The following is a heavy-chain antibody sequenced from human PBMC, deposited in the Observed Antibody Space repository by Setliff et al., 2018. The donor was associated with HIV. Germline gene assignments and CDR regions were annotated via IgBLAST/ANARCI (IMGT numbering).Heavy chain of an antibody. V-gene: IGHV4-38-2*02. D-gene: IGHD3-10*01. CDR1: GYSITSGYY. CDR2: TYHSGST. Sequence: PSETLSLTCSVSGYSITSGYYWGWIRQPPGKGLEWIGYTYHSGSTSYTPSPKSRVTISLHTSENQFSLKLSSVTAADTAASYCATYWGGEGGRGYWGQGTLVTVSS. J-gene: IGHJ4*02. CDR3: ATYWGGEGGRGY.